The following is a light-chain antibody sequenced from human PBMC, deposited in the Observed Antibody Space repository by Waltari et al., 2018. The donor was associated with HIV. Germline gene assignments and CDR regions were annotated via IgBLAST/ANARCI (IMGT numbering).Light chain of an antibody. J-gene: IGKJ5*01. CDR1: QSVNNY. CDR2: GAS. V-gene: IGKV3-11*01. Sequence: EIVLTQSPATLSLSPGERATLPCRASQSVNNYFACYQQKPGHAPRLLIYGASSRATGIPARFSGSGSGTDFTLTISSLEPGDFGVYYCQQRNNWPITFGQGTRLEIK. CDR3: QQRNNWPIT.